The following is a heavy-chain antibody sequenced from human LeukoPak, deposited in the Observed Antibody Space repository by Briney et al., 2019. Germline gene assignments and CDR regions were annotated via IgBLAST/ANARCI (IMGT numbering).Heavy chain of an antibody. CDR2: IYYTGST. Sequence: PSETLSLTCTVSGGSISSYYWSWIRQPPGKGLEWIGYIYYTGSTNYNPSLKSRVTISVDTSKNQFSLELTSVTAADTAVYYCARVGFGDTPHPIDYWGQGTLVTVSS. D-gene: IGHD2-21*02. V-gene: IGHV4-59*01. J-gene: IGHJ4*02. CDR1: GGSISSYY. CDR3: ARVGFGDTPHPIDY.